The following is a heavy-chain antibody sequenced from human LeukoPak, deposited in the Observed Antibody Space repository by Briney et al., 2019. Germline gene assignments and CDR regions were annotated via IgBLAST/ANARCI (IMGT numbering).Heavy chain of an antibody. J-gene: IGHJ4*02. V-gene: IGHV4-39*01. CDR1: GGSITSSSYY. D-gene: IGHD1-14*01. CDR2: IYYSGNT. Sequence: SETLFLTCTVSGGSITSSSYYWGWIRQPPGKGLEWIGSIYYSGNTYYKPSLKSRVTISVDTSKNQFSLKLSSVTAADTAVYYCARHDGSNNLDYWGQGTLVTVSS. CDR3: ARHDGSNNLDY.